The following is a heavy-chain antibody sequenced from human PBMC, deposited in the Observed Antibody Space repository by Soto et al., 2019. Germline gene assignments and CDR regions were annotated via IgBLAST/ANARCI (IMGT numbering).Heavy chain of an antibody. D-gene: IGHD6-13*01. Sequence: QVQLQESGPGLVKPSETLSLTCTVSGGSVSGSYWSWIRQPPGKGLERIAFIFYSGTTTYNPSLKSRVTISVDTSRNQFSLRMTSVTAADTAVYYCAKGGPSSQWFDPWGQGTLVTVSS. CDR2: IFYSGTT. J-gene: IGHJ5*02. CDR3: AKGGPSSQWFDP. CDR1: GGSVSGSY. V-gene: IGHV4-59*02.